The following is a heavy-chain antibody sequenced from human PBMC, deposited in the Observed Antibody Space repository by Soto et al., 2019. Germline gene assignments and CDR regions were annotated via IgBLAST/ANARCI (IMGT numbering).Heavy chain of an antibody. V-gene: IGHV1-3*01. CDR2: INAGNGNT. CDR3: AITMDIFNYDSSGYYYSHFDY. J-gene: IGHJ4*02. CDR1: GYTFTSYA. D-gene: IGHD3-22*01. Sequence: ASVKVSCKASGYTFTSYAMHWVRQAPGQRLEWMGWINAGNGNTKYSQKFQGRVTITRDTSASTAYMELSSLRSEDTAMYYCAITMDIFNYDSSGYYYSHFDYWGQGTLVTVSS.